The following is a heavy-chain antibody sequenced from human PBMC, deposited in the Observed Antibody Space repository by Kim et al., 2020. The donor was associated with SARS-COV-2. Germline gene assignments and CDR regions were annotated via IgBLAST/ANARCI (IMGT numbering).Heavy chain of an antibody. V-gene: IGHV4-4*07. CDR3: AREHSGYDTPFDY. Sequence: NPAHKRRVTMSVDTSKNQFSLKLSSVTAADTAVYYCAREHSGYDTPFDYWGQGTLVTVSS. D-gene: IGHD5-12*01. J-gene: IGHJ4*02.